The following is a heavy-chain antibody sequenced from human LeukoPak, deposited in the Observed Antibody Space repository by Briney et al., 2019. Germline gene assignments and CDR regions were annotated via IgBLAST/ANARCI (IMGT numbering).Heavy chain of an antibody. D-gene: IGHD2-21*02. V-gene: IGHV1-46*01. J-gene: IGHJ4*02. CDR3: ARALCDGDCYTGHFDH. Sequence: ASVKVSCKASGYTFTDYYIHWVRQVPGQGLEWVGVINPNSGATSYGKKFQGRRTVTRDTSTSTVYLEVSSLTSEDTAVYDCARALCDGDCYTGHFDHWGQGTLVTVSS. CDR1: GYTFTDYY. CDR2: INPNSGAT.